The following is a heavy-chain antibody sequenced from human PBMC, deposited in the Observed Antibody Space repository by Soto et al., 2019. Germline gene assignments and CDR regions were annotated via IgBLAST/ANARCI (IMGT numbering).Heavy chain of an antibody. CDR1: GGSISSSSYY. CDR3: ARHRGYSSSFFDY. CDR2: IYYSGST. D-gene: IGHD6-13*01. V-gene: IGHV4-39*01. Sequence: SETLSLTCTVSGGSISSSSYYWGWIRQPPGKGLEWIGSIYYSGSTYYNPSLKSRVTISVDTSKNQFSLKLSSVTAADTAVYYCARHRGYSSSFFDYWGQGTLVTVSS. J-gene: IGHJ4*02.